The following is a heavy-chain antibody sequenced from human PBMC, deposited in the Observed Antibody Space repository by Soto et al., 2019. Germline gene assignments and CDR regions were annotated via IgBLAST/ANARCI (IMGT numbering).Heavy chain of an antibody. D-gene: IGHD3-22*01. CDR3: ARNGDSSDYRGWFDP. CDR2: IYSGGTT. Sequence: EVQLVESGGGLVQPGGSLRLSCAASGFTVSSNYMSWVRQAPGKGLEWVSVIYSGGTTYYADSVKGRLTISRDNSKNTLYLQLNTPRAEDTAVYYCARNGDSSDYRGWFDPWGQGTLVTVSP. J-gene: IGHJ5*02. CDR1: GFTVSSNY. V-gene: IGHV3-66*01.